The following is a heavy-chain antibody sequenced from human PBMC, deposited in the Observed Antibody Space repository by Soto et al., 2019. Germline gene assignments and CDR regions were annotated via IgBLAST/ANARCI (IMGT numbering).Heavy chain of an antibody. J-gene: IGHJ4*02. V-gene: IGHV4-31*03. CDR2: ISSSGNS. CDR1: GYSISSGTHY. D-gene: IGHD4-4*01. Sequence: SETLCLSCTASGYSISSGTHYWDWILQHPGKGLEWNGYISSSGNSYYSPSLKSRVFMSVDTSKNLFSLKLSSVTAADTAIYYCGARRTSIYNYLDSWGQGTQVTVSS. CDR3: GARRTSIYNYLDS.